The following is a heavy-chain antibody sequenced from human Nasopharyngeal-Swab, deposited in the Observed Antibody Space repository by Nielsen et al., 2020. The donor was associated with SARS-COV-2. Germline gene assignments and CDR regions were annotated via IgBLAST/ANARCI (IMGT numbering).Heavy chain of an antibody. J-gene: IGHJ4*02. D-gene: IGHD6-19*01. CDR1: VFTFSSYS. CDR2: ISSSSSTI. Sequence: GESLKISCAASVFTFSSYSMNWVRQAPGKGLEWVSYISSSSSTIYYADSVKGRFTISRDNAKNSLYLQMNSLRAEDTAVYYCAREDKGQWLVPGSFDYWGQGTLVTVSS. CDR3: AREDKGQWLVPGSFDY. V-gene: IGHV3-48*04.